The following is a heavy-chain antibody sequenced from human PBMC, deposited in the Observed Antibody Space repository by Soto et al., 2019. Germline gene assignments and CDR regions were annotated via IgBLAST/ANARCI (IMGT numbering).Heavy chain of an antibody. J-gene: IGHJ5*02. CDR2: VSPKSGGT. Sequence: ASVKVSCKASVYNFSDYYIHCVRQAPGQGLEWLGWVSPKSGGTNYAQKFKGRVTMTRDTSSNTVYMDLSGLKSDDTAVFYCAREISGGGTLNWFDPWGQGTLVTVSS. CDR1: VYNFSDYY. V-gene: IGHV1-2*02. D-gene: IGHD2-8*02. CDR3: AREISGGGTLNWFDP.